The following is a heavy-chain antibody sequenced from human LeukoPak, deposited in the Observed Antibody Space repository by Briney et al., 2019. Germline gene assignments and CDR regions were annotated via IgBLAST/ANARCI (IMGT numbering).Heavy chain of an antibody. CDR1: GFTFSSYW. Sequence: PGGSLRLSCAASGFTFSSYWMRWVRQAPGKGLVWVSRINSDGSSTSYADSVKGRFTISRDNAKNTLYLQMNSLRAEDTAVYYCARGTQFSGFDYWGQGTLVTVSS. CDR3: ARGTQFSGFDY. V-gene: IGHV3-74*01. J-gene: IGHJ4*02. CDR2: INSDGSST. D-gene: IGHD1-14*01.